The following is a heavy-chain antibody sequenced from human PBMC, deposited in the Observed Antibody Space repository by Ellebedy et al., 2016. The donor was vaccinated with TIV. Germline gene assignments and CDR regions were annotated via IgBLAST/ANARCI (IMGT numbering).Heavy chain of an antibody. CDR2: ISSSSSYI. J-gene: IGHJ6*02. CDR3: ARRIVSHDDWLSYYGMDV. D-gene: IGHD3-9*01. CDR1: GFTFSSYS. V-gene: IGHV3-21*01. Sequence: PGGSLRLSCAASGFTFSSYSMNWVRQAPGKGLEWVSSISSSSSYIYYADSVKGRFTISRDNAKNSLYLQMNSLRAEDTAVYYCARRIVSHDDWLSYYGMDVWGQGTTVTVSS.